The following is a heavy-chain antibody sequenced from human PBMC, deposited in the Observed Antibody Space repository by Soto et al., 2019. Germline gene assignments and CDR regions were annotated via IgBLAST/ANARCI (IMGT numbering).Heavy chain of an antibody. V-gene: IGHV4-59*08. J-gene: IGHJ4*02. CDR2: IYYTGNT. Sequence: PSETLSLTCTVSGGSISSYYWSWIRQPPGKGLEWIGYIYYTGNTYYNPSLKSRVTISVDTSNNQFSLKLSSVTAADTAVYYCARASYESSTYYLDYWGQGTLVTVSS. CDR3: ARASYESSTYYLDY. CDR1: GGSISSYY. D-gene: IGHD3-22*01.